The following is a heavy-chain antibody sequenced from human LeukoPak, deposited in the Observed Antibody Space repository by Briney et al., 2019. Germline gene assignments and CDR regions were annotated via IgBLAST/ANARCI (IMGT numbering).Heavy chain of an antibody. CDR3: ARPRGIAAAGYFDY. J-gene: IGHJ4*02. D-gene: IGHD6-13*01. Sequence: GGSLRLSCAASGFTFSSYWMSWVRQAPGKGLEWVANIKQDGSEKYYVDSVKGRFTISRDNAKNSLYPQMNSLRAEDTAVYYCARPRGIAAAGYFDYWGQGTLVTVSS. CDR2: IKQDGSEK. V-gene: IGHV3-7*01. CDR1: GFTFSSYW.